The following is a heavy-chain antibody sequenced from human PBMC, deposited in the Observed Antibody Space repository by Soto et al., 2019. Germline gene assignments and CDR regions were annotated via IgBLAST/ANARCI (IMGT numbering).Heavy chain of an antibody. CDR3: AREPGYDSSGYYTDY. J-gene: IGHJ4*02. CDR1: GYTFTSYD. CDR2: MNPNSGNT. D-gene: IGHD3-22*01. V-gene: IGHV1-8*01. Sequence: ASVKVSCKASGYTFTSYDSNWVRQATGQGLEWKGWMNPNSGNTGYAQKFQGRVTMTRNTSISTAYMELSSLRSEDTAVYYCAREPGYDSSGYYTDYWGQGTLLTVSS.